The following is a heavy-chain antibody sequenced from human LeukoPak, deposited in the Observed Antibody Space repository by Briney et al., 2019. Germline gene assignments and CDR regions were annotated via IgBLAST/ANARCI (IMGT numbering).Heavy chain of an antibody. D-gene: IGHD3-9*01. CDR1: GFTFSSYA. CDR3: ASPVDPPPLRYFDWLQPFGC. V-gene: IGHV3-23*01. CDR2: ISGSGGST. Sequence: GGSLRLSCAASGFTFSSYAMSWVRQAPGKGLEWVSAISGSGGSTYYAGSVKGRFTISRDNSKNTLYLQMNSLRAEDTAVYYCASPVDPPPLRYFDWLQPFGCWGQGTLVTVSS. J-gene: IGHJ4*02.